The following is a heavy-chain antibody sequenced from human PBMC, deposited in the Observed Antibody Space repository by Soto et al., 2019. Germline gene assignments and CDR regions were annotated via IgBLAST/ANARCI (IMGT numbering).Heavy chain of an antibody. CDR1: GYTFTSYA. Sequence: ASVKVSCKASGYTFTSYAMHWVRQAPGQRLEWMGWINAGNGNTKYSQKFQGRVTITRDTSASTAYMELSSLGSEDTAVYYCARDVITGTTFDYWGQGTLVTAPQ. CDR2: INAGNGNT. CDR3: ARDVITGTTFDY. J-gene: IGHJ4*02. D-gene: IGHD1-7*01. V-gene: IGHV1-3*01.